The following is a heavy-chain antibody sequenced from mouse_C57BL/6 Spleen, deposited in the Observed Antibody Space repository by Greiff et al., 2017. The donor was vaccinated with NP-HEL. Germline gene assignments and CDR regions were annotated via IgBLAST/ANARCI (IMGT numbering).Heavy chain of an antibody. V-gene: IGHV1-80*01. D-gene: IGHD4-1*01. CDR2: IYPGDGDT. J-gene: IGHJ2*01. CDR3: ARRWDGGYFDY. Sequence: QVQLQQSGAELVKPGASVKISCKASGYAFSSYWMNWVKQRPGKGLEWIGQIYPGDGDTNYNGKFKGKATLTADKSSSTAYMQLSSLTSEDSAVYFCARRWDGGYFDYWGQGTTLTVSS. CDR1: GYAFSSYW.